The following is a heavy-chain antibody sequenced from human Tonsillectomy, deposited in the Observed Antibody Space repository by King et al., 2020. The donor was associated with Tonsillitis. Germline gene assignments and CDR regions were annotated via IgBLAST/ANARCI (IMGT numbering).Heavy chain of an antibody. CDR1: GFTFSTYD. J-gene: IGHJ2*01. CDR3: AREGATISGSWDDWYFEL. CDR2: IGTGGDT. Sequence: VQLVQSGGGLVQPGGSLRLSCAASGFTFSTYDMHWVRQATGKGLEWVSAIGTGGDTYYPDSVKGRFTISRENAKNSLYLQVNSLRAEDTAVYYCAREGATISGSWDDWYFELWGRGTLVTVSS. V-gene: IGHV3-13*01. D-gene: IGHD5-24*01.